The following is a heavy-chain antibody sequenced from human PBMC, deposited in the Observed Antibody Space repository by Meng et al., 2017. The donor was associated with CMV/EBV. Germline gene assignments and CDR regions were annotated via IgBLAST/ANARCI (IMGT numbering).Heavy chain of an antibody. Sequence: SLRPSCAASRLSFSSYSMNWVRQAPGKVLEWVSYISSSSSTIYYADSVKGRFTISRDNAKNSLYLQMNSLRAEDTAVYYCARDLATVTTEWVWAYYYGMDVWGQGTTVTVSS. J-gene: IGHJ6*02. D-gene: IGHD4-11*01. CDR2: ISSSSSTI. CDR1: RLSFSSYS. CDR3: ARDLATVTTEWVWAYYYGMDV. V-gene: IGHV3-48*04.